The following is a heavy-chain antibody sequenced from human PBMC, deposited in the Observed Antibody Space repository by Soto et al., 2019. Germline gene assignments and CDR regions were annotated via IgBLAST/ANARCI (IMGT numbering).Heavy chain of an antibody. CDR3: ARLMGIGAATTRDYSYAIDV. J-gene: IGHJ6*02. CDR2: ILSGGSVI. Sequence: EVQLVESGGGMVQPGGSLRLSCAASGFTFSSYEMNWVRQAPGKGLEWVSYILSGGSVIYYADSVKGRFTVSRDNAKNAVFLQLNSLRAEDTAIYFCARLMGIGAATTRDYSYAIDVWGHGTTVTVSS. D-gene: IGHD6-13*01. CDR1: GFTFSSYE. V-gene: IGHV3-48*03.